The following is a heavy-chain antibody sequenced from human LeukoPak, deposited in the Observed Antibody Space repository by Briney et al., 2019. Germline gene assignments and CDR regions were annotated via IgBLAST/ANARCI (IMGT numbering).Heavy chain of an antibody. Sequence: SEALSLTCAVYGGSFSGYYWSWLRQPPGKGLEWIGYIYYSGSTNYSPSLKSRVTISVDTSNNQFSLKLSSVTAADTAVYYCARGYYPFPDYWGQGTLVTVSS. CDR3: ARGYYPFPDY. CDR2: IYYSGST. V-gene: IGHV4-59*08. D-gene: IGHD3-3*01. CDR1: GGSFSGYY. J-gene: IGHJ4*02.